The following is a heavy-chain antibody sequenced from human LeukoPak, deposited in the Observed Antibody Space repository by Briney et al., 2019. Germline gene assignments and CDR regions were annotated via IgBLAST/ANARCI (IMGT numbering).Heavy chain of an antibody. CDR2: IIPIFGTA. CDR3: ARDKRYIAAAGTVWFDP. CDR1: GGTFSSYA. J-gene: IGHJ5*02. V-gene: IGHV1-69*13. Sequence: ASVKVSCKASGGTFSSYAISWVRQAPGQGLEWMGGIIPIFGTANYAQKFQSRVTITADESTSTAYMELSSLRSEDAAVYYCARDKRYIAAAGTVWFDPWGQGTLVTVSS. D-gene: IGHD6-13*01.